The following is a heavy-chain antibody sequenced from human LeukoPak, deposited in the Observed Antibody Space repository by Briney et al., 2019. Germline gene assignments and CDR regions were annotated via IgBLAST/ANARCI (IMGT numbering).Heavy chain of an antibody. V-gene: IGHV4-34*01. J-gene: IGHJ5*02. CDR2: INHSGST. CDR3: ARDGTIFGVVKGNWFDP. CDR1: GGSLSGYY. D-gene: IGHD3-3*01. Sequence: SETLSLTCAVYGGSLSGYYWSWIRQPPGKGLEWIGEINHSGSTNYNPSLKSRVTISVDTSKNQFSLKLSSVTAADTAVYYCARDGTIFGVVKGNWFDPWGQGTLVTVSS.